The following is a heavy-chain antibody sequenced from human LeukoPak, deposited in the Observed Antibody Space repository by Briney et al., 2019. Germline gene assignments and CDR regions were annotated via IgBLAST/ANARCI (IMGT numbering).Heavy chain of an antibody. CDR3: ARDRYDFWSGSTTPDSMDV. D-gene: IGHD3-3*01. Sequence: GASLKVSCKASGYTLTSYGISWVRQAPGQGLEWIGWISAYNGNTNYAQKLQGRVTMTTDTSTSTAYMELRSLRSDDTAVYYCARDRYDFWSGSTTPDSMDVWGKGTTVTVSS. CDR2: ISAYNGNT. CDR1: GYTLTSYG. J-gene: IGHJ6*03. V-gene: IGHV1-18*01.